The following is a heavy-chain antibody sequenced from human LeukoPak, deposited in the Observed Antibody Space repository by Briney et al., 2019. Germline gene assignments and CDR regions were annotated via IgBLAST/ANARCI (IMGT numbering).Heavy chain of an antibody. V-gene: IGHV4-59*02. CDR1: GGSVSDYY. CDR3: ARVITVRGVIFDY. D-gene: IGHD3-16*01. J-gene: IGHJ4*02. Sequence: PSETLSLTCTISGGSVSDYYWSWIRQPPGKGLEWIGYIYYSGSTNYNPSLKSRVTISVDTSKNQFSLKLCSVTAADTAVYYCARVITVRGVIFDYWGQGTLVTVSS. CDR2: IYYSGST.